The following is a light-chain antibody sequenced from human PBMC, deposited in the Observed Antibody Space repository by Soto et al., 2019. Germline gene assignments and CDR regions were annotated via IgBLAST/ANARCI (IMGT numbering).Light chain of an antibody. V-gene: IGKV1-33*01. Sequence: DIQMTQSPSSLSASVGDRVTITCQASQDISNYLRWYQQKPGKAPKLLIYDASNLETGVPSSFSGSGSGTDFTFTISSLQPEDIATYYCQQYDILPLTFGGGTKVEIK. CDR3: QQYDILPLT. J-gene: IGKJ4*01. CDR1: QDISNY. CDR2: DAS.